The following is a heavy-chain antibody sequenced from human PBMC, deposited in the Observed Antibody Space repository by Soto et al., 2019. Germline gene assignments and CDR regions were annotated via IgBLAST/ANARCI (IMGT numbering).Heavy chain of an antibody. J-gene: IGHJ4*02. Sequence: SETLSLTCTVSGGSITSYYWSWIRQPPGKGLEWIGCLYYSGSTNYNPSLESRVTISVDTSKNQFSLKLYSVTAADTAVYYCARGVTYYYDSSGPIFDYWGQGTLVTVSS. D-gene: IGHD3-22*01. CDR3: ARGVTYYYDSSGPIFDY. CDR1: GGSITSYY. CDR2: LYYSGST. V-gene: IGHV4-59*01.